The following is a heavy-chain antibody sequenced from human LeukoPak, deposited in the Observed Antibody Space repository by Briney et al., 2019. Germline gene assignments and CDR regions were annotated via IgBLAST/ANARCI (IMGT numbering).Heavy chain of an antibody. CDR3: AKATSESSGYKFDS. V-gene: IGHV3-23*01. CDR1: GFSFSSYA. CDR2: ITGSGDRS. D-gene: IGHD3-22*01. J-gene: IGHJ4*02. Sequence: GASLRLSCAASGFSFSSYAMNWVRQAPGKGLEWVSTITGSGDRSYYADSVTGRFAISRDNSKSTLYLQMDSLRAEDTALYYCAKATSESSGYKFDSWGQGTLVTVSS.